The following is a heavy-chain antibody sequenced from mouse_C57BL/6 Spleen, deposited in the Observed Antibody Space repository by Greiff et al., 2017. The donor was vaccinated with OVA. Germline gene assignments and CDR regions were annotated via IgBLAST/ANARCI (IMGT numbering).Heavy chain of an antibody. V-gene: IGHV1-26*01. J-gene: IGHJ2*01. Sequence: VQLQESGPELVKPGASVKISCKASGYTFTDYYMNWVKQSHGKSLEWIGDINPNNGGTSYNQKFKGKATLTVDKSSSTAYMELRSLTSEDSAVYYCAREPYYSNCYFDYWGQGTTLTVSS. CDR3: AREPYYSNCYFDY. CDR1: GYTFTDYY. D-gene: IGHD2-5*01. CDR2: INPNNGGT.